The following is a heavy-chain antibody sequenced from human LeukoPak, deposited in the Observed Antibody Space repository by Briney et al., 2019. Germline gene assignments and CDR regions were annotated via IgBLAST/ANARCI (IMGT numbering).Heavy chain of an antibody. CDR3: ASLGSRRERYCSGGSCLNHPFDY. CDR2: INPNSGGT. Sequence: GASVKVSCKASGYTFTGYYMHWVRQAPGQGLEWMGWINPNSGGTNYAQKFQGRVTMTRDTSISTAYMELSRLRSDDTAVYYCASLGSRRERYCSGGSCLNHPFDYWGQGTLVTVSS. D-gene: IGHD2-15*01. V-gene: IGHV1-2*02. CDR1: GYTFTGYY. J-gene: IGHJ4*02.